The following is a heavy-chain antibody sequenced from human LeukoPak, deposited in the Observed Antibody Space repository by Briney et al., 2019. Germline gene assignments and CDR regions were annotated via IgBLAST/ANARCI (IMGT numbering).Heavy chain of an antibody. CDR3: AELGITMIGGV. Sequence: GGSLRLSCAASGFTFSSYAINWVRQAPGKGLEWVSTISGSGSTYYADSVKGRFTISRDNAKNSLYLQMNSLRAEDTAVYYCAELGITMIGGVWGKGTTVTISS. D-gene: IGHD3-10*02. CDR1: GFTFSSYA. V-gene: IGHV3-23*01. J-gene: IGHJ6*04. CDR2: ISGSGST.